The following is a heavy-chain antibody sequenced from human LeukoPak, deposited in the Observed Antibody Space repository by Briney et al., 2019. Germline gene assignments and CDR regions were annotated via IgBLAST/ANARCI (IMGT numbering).Heavy chain of an antibody. J-gene: IGHJ6*02. CDR1: GGSISSYY. CDR3: AHVEPYYYGMDV. CDR2: IYYSGST. D-gene: IGHD1-1*01. V-gene: IGHV4-59*08. Sequence: SETLSLTCTVSGGSISSYYWSWIRQPPGKGLEWIGYIYYSGSTNYNPSLKSRVTISVDTSKNQFSLKLSSVTAADTAVYYCAHVEPYYYGMDVWGQGTTVTVSS.